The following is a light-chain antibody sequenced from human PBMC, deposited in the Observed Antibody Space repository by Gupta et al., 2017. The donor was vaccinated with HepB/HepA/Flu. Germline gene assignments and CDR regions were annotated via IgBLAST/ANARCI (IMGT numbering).Light chain of an antibody. Sequence: DIVMTQSPLSLPVTPGEPASISCRSNQSLLHRSGNYYLDWYLQKPGQSPHLLIYMGSSRASGVPDRFSGSGSGTDFTLEISRVEAEDVGVDYCMQAVQSLSTIGQGTQVEIK. J-gene: IGKJ5*01. CDR3: MQAVQSLST. CDR1: QSLLHRSGNYY. V-gene: IGKV2-28*01. CDR2: MGS.